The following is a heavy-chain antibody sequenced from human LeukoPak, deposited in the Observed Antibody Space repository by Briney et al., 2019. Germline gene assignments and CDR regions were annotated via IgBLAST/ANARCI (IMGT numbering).Heavy chain of an antibody. D-gene: IGHD4-17*01. J-gene: IGHJ4*02. V-gene: IGHV1-8*01. CDR3: ARILPHYGDYETYYFDY. Sequence: GASVKVSCKASGYTFTSYDINWVRQATGQGLEWMGWMNPNSGNTGYAQNFQGRVTMTRNTSISTAYMELSSLRSEDTAVYYCARILPHYGDYETYYFDYWGQGTLVTVSS. CDR1: GYTFTSYD. CDR2: MNPNSGNT.